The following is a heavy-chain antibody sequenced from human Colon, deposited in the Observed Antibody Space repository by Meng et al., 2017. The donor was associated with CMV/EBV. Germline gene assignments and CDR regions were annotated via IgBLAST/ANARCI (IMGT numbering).Heavy chain of an antibody. CDR1: GGSISSSSYY. J-gene: IGHJ4*02. CDR2: IYYSGST. CDR3: ARAAAAGEYYFDY. V-gene: IGHV4-39*07. D-gene: IGHD6-13*01. Sequence: QLRRLESGPGLVKPSETLFLTCTVSGGSISSSSYYWGWIRQPPGKGLEWIGSIYYSGSTYYNPSLKSRVTISVDTSKNQFSLKLSSVTAADTAVYYCARAAAAGEYYFDYWGQGTLVTVSS.